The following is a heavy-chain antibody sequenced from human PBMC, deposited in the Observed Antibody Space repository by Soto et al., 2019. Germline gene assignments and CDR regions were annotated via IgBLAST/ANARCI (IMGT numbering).Heavy chain of an antibody. CDR2: IIPIFGTA. CDR1: GGTFSSYA. Sequence: QVQLVQSGAEVKKPGSSVKVSCKASGGTFSSYAISWVRQAPGQGLEWMGGIIPIFGTANYAQKFQGRVTITADESTSTAYMELSSLRSEDTAVYYCARGRGYYGSGSYSSPLYYYYYGMDVWGQVTTVTVSS. J-gene: IGHJ6*02. CDR3: ARGRGYYGSGSYSSPLYYYYYGMDV. V-gene: IGHV1-69*01. D-gene: IGHD3-10*01.